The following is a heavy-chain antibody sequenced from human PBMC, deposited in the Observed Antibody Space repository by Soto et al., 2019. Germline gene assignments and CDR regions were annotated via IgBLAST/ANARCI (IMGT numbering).Heavy chain of an antibody. CDR2: IYWDDDK. CDR1: GFSLTSRPVV. Sequence: QITLKESGPTRVKPTQTLTLTCSFSGFSLTSRPVVVAWIRQPPGKALEWLAVIYWDDDKRYSPSLKSRLTNAKDTSKNQVVRTMAYMDPVDTATYFCAQRGDMNGNWDQGYLDNWGQGILDTVSS. D-gene: IGHD1-1*01. V-gene: IGHV2-5*02. J-gene: IGHJ4*02. CDR3: AQRGDMNGNWDQGYLDN.